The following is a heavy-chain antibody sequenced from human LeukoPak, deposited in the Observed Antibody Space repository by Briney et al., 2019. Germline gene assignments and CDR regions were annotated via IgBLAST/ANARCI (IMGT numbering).Heavy chain of an antibody. CDR3: AKLSAAYCGGDCSIDY. J-gene: IGHJ4*02. V-gene: IGHV3-74*01. CDR1: GFTFSSSW. D-gene: IGHD2-21*02. Sequence: QPGGSLRLSCAASGFTFSSSWMYWVRQAPGKGLVWVSRINSDESITTYADSVKGRFTISRDNSKNTLYLQMNSLRTEDTALYYCAKLSAAYCGGDCSIDYWGQGTLVTVSS. CDR2: INSDESIT.